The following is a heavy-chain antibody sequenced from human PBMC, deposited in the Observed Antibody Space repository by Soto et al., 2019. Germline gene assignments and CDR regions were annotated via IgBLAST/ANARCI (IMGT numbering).Heavy chain of an antibody. CDR2: MNPNSGNT. D-gene: IGHD6-19*01. J-gene: IGHJ4*02. V-gene: IGHV1-8*02. CDR3: ARERTVAGNDY. CDR1: GYTFTGYY. Sequence: ASVKVSCKASGYTFTGYYMHWVRQATGRGLEWMGWMNPNSGNTGYAQKFQGRVTMTRNTSISTAYMELSSLRSEDTAVYYCARERTVAGNDYWGQGTLVTVSS.